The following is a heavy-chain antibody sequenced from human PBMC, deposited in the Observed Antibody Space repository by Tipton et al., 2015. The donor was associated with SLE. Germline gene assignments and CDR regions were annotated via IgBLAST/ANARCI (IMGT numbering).Heavy chain of an antibody. Sequence: SLRLSCAASGFTFSSYEMNWVRQAPGKGLEWVSYISSSGSTIYYADSVKGRFTISRDNAKKPLYLQMNSLRAEDTAVYYCAREGVATPDYWGQGTLVTVSS. CDR2: ISSSGSTI. V-gene: IGHV3-48*03. D-gene: IGHD4-23*01. CDR3: AREGVATPDY. CDR1: GFTFSSYE. J-gene: IGHJ4*02.